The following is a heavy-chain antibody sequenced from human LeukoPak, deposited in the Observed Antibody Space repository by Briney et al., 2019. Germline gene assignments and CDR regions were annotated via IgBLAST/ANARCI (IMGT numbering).Heavy chain of an antibody. Sequence: SVKVSCKASGGTFSSYAISWVRQAPGQGLEWMGGIIPIFGTANYAQKFQGRVTITADESTSTAYMELSSLRSEDTAVYYCARVADSSSRIFSYWGQGTLVTVSS. D-gene: IGHD6-6*01. CDR2: IIPIFGTA. CDR1: GGTFSSYA. V-gene: IGHV1-69*13. CDR3: ARVADSSSRIFSY. J-gene: IGHJ4*02.